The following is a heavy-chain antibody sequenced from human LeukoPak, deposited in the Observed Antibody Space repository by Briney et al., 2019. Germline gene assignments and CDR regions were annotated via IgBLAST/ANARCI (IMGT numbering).Heavy chain of an antibody. Sequence: PSETLSLTCTVSGVSISSYYWSWIRQPPGKGLEWIGYIYYSGSTNYNPSLKSRVTISVDTSKNQFSLKLSSVTAADTAVYYCARDVLYDSSGYSVVGGMDVWGQGTTVTVSS. CDR3: ARDVLYDSSGYSVVGGMDV. CDR2: IYYSGST. V-gene: IGHV4-59*01. J-gene: IGHJ6*02. CDR1: GVSISSYY. D-gene: IGHD3-22*01.